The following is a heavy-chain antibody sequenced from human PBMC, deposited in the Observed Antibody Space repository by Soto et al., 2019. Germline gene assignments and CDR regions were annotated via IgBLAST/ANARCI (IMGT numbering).Heavy chain of an antibody. V-gene: IGHV4-59*01. Sequence: QVQLQESGPGLVKPSETLSLTCTVSGGSISSYYWSWIRQPPGKGLEWIGYIYYSGSTNYNPSLRSLVTISVDTSKNQFSLKLSSVTAADTAVYYCARDYGICSSTSCYHYYYMDVWGKGTTVTVSS. CDR3: ARDYGICSSTSCYHYYYMDV. J-gene: IGHJ6*03. CDR2: IYYSGST. D-gene: IGHD2-2*01. CDR1: GGSISSYY.